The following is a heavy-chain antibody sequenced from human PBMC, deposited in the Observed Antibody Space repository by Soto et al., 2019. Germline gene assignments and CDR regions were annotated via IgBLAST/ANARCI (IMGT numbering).Heavy chain of an antibody. D-gene: IGHD6-19*01. CDR3: GRVIAGAGTRGYNWFDP. Sequence: QVQLQESGPGLVKPSGTLSLTCTVSGGSISSYYWSWLRQPPGKGLEWIGYIDYSGSTNYNPSLKSRVTIAVDTSKNQFSLKLSSVTAADTAVYYCGRVIAGAGTRGYNWFDPWGQGTLVTVSS. J-gene: IGHJ5*02. CDR1: GGSISSYY. V-gene: IGHV4-59*01. CDR2: IDYSGST.